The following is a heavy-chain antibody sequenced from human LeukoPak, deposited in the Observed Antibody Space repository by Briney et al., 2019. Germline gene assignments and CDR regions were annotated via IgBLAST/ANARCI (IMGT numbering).Heavy chain of an antibody. CDR2: IDPSSTYI. D-gene: IGHD3-3*01. CDR3: AKVGDYYDFWSSDAFDI. CDR1: RFTFSSYT. V-gene: IGHV3-21*04. Sequence: SGGSLRLSCSASRFTFSSYTMNWVRQAPGKGLEWVSSIDPSSTYIYYADSVKGRFTISRDNSKNTLYLQMNSLRAEDTAVYYCAKVGDYYDFWSSDAFDIWGQGTMVTVSS. J-gene: IGHJ3*02.